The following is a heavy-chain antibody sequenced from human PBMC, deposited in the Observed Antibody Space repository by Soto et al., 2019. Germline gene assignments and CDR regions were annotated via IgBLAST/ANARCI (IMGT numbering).Heavy chain of an antibody. D-gene: IGHD2-15*01. Sequence: SETLSLTFTVSGGSISSGGYYWSWIRQHPGKGLEGIGYIYYRGSTYYNPFLKSRVTISVDTSKNQFSLKLSSVTAAHTDVYYCARNYCSGGSCYLGYLGPGNLVPVSS. CDR3: ARNYCSGGSCYLGY. V-gene: IGHV4-31*03. J-gene: IGHJ4*02. CDR2: IYYRGST. CDR1: GGSISSGGYY.